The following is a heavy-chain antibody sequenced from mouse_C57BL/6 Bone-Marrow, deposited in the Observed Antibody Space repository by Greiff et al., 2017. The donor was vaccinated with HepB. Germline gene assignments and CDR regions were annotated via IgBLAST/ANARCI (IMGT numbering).Heavy chain of an antibody. V-gene: IGHV1-80*01. CDR1: GYAFSSYW. D-gene: IGHD1-1*01. CDR3: ARLVYYYGSSYAMDY. J-gene: IGHJ4*01. Sequence: QVHVKQSGAELVKPGASVKISCKASGYAFSSYWMNWVKQRPGKGLEWIGQIYPGDGDTNYNGKFKGKATLTADKSSSTAYMQLSSLTSEDSAVYFCARLVYYYGSSYAMDYWGQGTSVTVSS. CDR2: IYPGDGDT.